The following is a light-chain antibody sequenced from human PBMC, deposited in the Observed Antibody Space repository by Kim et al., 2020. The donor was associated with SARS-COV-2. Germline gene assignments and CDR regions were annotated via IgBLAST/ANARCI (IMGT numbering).Light chain of an antibody. CDR2: EVS. CDR1: SRDVGPYKY. CDR3: SSFAGFNNFYV. Sequence: QSVTISCTGTSRDVGPYKYCSWYQQHPGKAPKLLIHEVSKRPSGVPDRFSGSKSGNTASLTVSGLQAEDEADYYCSSFAGFNNFYVFGTGTKVTVL. J-gene: IGLJ1*01. V-gene: IGLV2-8*01.